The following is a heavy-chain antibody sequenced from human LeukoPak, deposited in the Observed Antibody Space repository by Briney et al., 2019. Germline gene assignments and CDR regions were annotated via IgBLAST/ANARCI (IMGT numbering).Heavy chain of an antibody. Sequence: SETLSLTCTVSGGSISSYYWSWIRQPPGKGLEWIGYIYYSGSTNYNPSPKSRVTISVDTSKNQFSLKLSSVTAADTAVYYCARAYYVRDAFDIWGQGTMVTVSS. CDR2: IYYSGST. D-gene: IGHD3-10*02. CDR3: ARAYYVRDAFDI. J-gene: IGHJ3*02. CDR1: GGSISSYY. V-gene: IGHV4-59*01.